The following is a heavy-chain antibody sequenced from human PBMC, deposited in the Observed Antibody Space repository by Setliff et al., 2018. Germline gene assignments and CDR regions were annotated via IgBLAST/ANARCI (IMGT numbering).Heavy chain of an antibody. CDR1: GYTFTSYG. Sequence: ASVKVSCKASGYTFTSYGISWVRQAPGQGLEWMGIINPSGGSTSYAQKFQGRVTMTRDTSTSTVYMELNSLTSDDTAVYYCARAGLAAAGRKGVFDHWGQGTLVTVSS. J-gene: IGHJ4*02. CDR2: INPSGGST. D-gene: IGHD6-25*01. CDR3: ARAGLAAAGRKGVFDH. V-gene: IGHV1-46*01.